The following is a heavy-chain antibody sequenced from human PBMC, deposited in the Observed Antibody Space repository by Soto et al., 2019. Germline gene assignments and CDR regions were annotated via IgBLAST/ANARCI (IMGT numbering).Heavy chain of an antibody. V-gene: IGHV1-69*01. CDR2: IIPLFGEA. D-gene: IGHD1-1*01. J-gene: IGHJ4*02. Sequence: QVQLVQSGAEVKRPGSSVKVSCKASGGKFSTFAINWVRQAPGHGLEWMGGIIPLFGEANYARKFPGRVTLTADEDTPTAFLELSRLRSDDTAVYYCARGVDSAGPTDDYVNWPTLLWGQGTRITVTS. CDR1: GGKFSTFA. CDR3: ARGVDSAGPTDDYVNWPTLL.